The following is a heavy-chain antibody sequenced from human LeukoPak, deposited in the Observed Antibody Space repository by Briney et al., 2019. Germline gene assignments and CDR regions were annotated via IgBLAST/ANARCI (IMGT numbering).Heavy chain of an antibody. CDR1: GYTFTGYY. Sequence: SVKVSCKASGYTFTGYYMHWVRQAPGQGLEWMGGIIPIFGTANYTQKFQGRVTITADESTSTAYMELSSLRSEDTAVYYCASSPLRLAFDIWGQGTMVTVSS. CDR3: ASSPLRLAFDI. CDR2: IIPIFGTA. J-gene: IGHJ3*02. V-gene: IGHV1-69*13.